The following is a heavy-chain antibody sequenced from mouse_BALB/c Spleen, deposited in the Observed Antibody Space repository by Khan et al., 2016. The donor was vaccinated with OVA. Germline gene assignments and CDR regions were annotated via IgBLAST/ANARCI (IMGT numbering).Heavy chain of an antibody. Sequence: VKLEVSGPGLVAPSQSLSITCTVSGFSLTSYGVHWVRQPPGKGLEWLGVIWAGGSTKYNSALLSRLSISKDNSKSQVFLKMNRLQTADTAMYYCARLEDIWGQGTTLTVSS. CDR1: GFSLTSYG. CDR3: ARLEDI. CDR2: IWAGGST. V-gene: IGHV2-9*02. J-gene: IGHJ2*01. D-gene: IGHD1-3*01.